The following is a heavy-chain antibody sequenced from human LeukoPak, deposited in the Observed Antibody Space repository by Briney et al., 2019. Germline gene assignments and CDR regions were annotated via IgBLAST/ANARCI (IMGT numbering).Heavy chain of an antibody. J-gene: IGHJ5*02. D-gene: IGHD6-13*01. Sequence: SETLSLTCTVSGGSISSCYWSWIRQPPGKGLEWIGYIYYSGSTNYNPSLKSRVTISVDTSKNQFSLKLSSVTAADTAVYYCARQSSRYSSSWNRFDPWGQGTLVTVSS. V-gene: IGHV4-59*08. CDR2: IYYSGST. CDR3: ARQSSRYSSSWNRFDP. CDR1: GGSISSCY.